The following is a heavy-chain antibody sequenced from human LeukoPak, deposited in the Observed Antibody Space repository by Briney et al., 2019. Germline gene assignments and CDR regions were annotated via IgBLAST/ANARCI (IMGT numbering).Heavy chain of an antibody. J-gene: IGHJ4*02. CDR2: IKQDGSEK. V-gene: IGHV3-7*01. CDR1: GFTFSSYW. D-gene: IGHD6-13*01. CDR3: ARERQQLVKPRADY. Sequence: GGSLRLSCAASGFTFSSYWMSWVRQAPGKGLEWVANIKQDGSEKYYVDSVKGRFTISRDNAKNSLYLQMNSLRAEDTAVYYCARERQQLVKPRADYWGQGTLVTVSS.